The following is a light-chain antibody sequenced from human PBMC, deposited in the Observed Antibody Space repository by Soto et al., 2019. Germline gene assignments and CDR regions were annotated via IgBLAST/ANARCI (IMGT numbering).Light chain of an antibody. Sequence: QSALTQPPSASGSPGQSVTISCTGTSSDVGGYNYVSWYQQHPGKAPKLMIYEVTKRPSGVPDRFSGSKSGNTASLIVSGLQAEDEADYYCSSYAGSNNFVVFGGGTTLTVL. J-gene: IGLJ2*01. CDR2: EVT. CDR3: SSYAGSNNFVV. V-gene: IGLV2-8*01. CDR1: SSDVGGYNY.